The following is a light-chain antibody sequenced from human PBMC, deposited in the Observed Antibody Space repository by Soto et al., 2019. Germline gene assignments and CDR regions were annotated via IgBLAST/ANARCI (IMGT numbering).Light chain of an antibody. CDR3: AAWDDSLSGFYV. CDR2: SNN. Sequence: QSALTQPPSASGTPGQRVTISCSGSSSNIGSNTVNWYQQLPGTAPKLLIYSNNQRPSGVPDRFSGSKSGTSASLAISGLQSEDEADYYCAAWDDSLSGFYVFGNGTKVTV. V-gene: IGLV1-44*01. CDR1: SSNIGSNT. J-gene: IGLJ1*01.